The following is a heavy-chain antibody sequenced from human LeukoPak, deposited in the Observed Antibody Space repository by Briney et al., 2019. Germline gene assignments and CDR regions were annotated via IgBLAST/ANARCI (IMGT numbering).Heavy chain of an antibody. V-gene: IGHV4-4*07. CDR3: ASEYSSGYADAFDI. CDR1: GGSISSYY. Sequence: SETLSLTCTVSGGSISSYYWSWIRQPAGKGLEWIGRIYTSGSTNYNPSLKSRVTMSVDTSKNQFSLKLSSVTAADTAAYYCASEYSSGYADAFDIWGQGTMVTVSS. CDR2: IYTSGST. D-gene: IGHD6-19*01. J-gene: IGHJ3*02.